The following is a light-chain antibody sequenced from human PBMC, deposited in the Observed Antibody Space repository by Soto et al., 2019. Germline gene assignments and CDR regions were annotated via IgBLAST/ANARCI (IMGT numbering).Light chain of an antibody. CDR2: GVN. CDR1: SSDVGGYNY. J-gene: IGLJ1*01. Sequence: QSALTQPASVSGSPGQSITISCTGTSSDVGGYNYVSWYQQHPGKAPKLMIYGVNNRPSGVSNRFSGSRSGNTASLTISGLQPEDEAEYYCNSYTGDNTFVFGTGTKVTVL. V-gene: IGLV2-14*01. CDR3: NSYTGDNTFV.